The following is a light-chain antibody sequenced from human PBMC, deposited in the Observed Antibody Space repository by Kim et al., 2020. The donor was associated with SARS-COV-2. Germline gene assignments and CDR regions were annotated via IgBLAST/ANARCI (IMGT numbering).Light chain of an antibody. V-gene: IGKV3-15*01. CDR3: QQYNNRPLT. J-gene: IGKJ4*01. Sequence: VSSGGRATLSCRASQSVSSNLAWYQQKPGQAPRLVIHGASSRATGIPARFSGSGSGTEFTLTISSLQSEDFAVYYCQQYNNRPLTFGGGTKVDIK. CDR2: GAS. CDR1: QSVSSN.